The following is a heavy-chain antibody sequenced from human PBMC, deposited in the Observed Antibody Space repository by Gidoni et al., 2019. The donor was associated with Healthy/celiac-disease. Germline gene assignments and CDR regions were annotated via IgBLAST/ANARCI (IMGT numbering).Heavy chain of an antibody. CDR3: ARERVATEGLFDY. Sequence: QVQLVQSGAEVKKPGSSVKVSGKASGGTFSSYTISWVRQAPGQGLEWMGRIIPILGIANYTQKFQGRVTITADKSTSTAYMELSSLRSEDTAVYYCARERVATEGLFDYWGQGTLVTVSS. CDR1: GGTFSSYT. D-gene: IGHD5-12*01. V-gene: IGHV1-69*08. J-gene: IGHJ4*02. CDR2: IIPILGIA.